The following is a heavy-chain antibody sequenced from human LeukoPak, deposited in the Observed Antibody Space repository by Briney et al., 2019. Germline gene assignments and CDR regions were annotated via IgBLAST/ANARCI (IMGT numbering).Heavy chain of an antibody. V-gene: IGHV3-21*01. D-gene: IGHD6-13*01. CDR2: ISSSSSYI. Sequence: GGSLRLSCAASGFTFSSYSMNWVHQAPGKGLEWVSSISSSSSYIYYADSVKGRFTISRDNAKNSLYLQMNSLRAEDTAVYYCARESFIAAAGTGHDAFDIWGQGTMVTVSS. J-gene: IGHJ3*02. CDR3: ARESFIAAAGTGHDAFDI. CDR1: GFTFSSYS.